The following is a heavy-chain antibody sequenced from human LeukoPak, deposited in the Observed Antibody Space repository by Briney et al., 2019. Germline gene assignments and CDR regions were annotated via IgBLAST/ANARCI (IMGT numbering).Heavy chain of an antibody. CDR3: ARLVVIAISDAFDI. V-gene: IGHV3-20*04. CDR2: INWNGGST. D-gene: IGHD2-21*01. CDR1: GFTFDDYG. J-gene: IGHJ3*02. Sequence: GGSLRLSCAASGFTFDDYGMSWVRQAPGKGLEWVSGINWNGGSTGYADSVKGRFTISRDNAKNSLYLQMNSLRAEDTAVYYCARLVVIAISDAFDIWGQGTMVTVSS.